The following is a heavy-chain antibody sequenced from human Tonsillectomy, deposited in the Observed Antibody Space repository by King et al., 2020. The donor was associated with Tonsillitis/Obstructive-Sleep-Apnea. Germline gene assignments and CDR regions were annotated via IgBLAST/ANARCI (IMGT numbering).Heavy chain of an antibody. D-gene: IGHD3-22*01. CDR1: GGSISSNHW. CDR2: IYRSGST. V-gene: IGHV4-4*02. Sequence: VQLQESGPGLVKPSGTLSLTCAVSGGSISSNHWWSWVRQPPGKGLEWIGEIYRSGSTNYNPSLKSRVTISLDKSRNQFSLKLSSVAAADTAVYYCARVEYYYDSIGLQYFFDYWGQGTLVTVSS. CDR3: ARVEYYYDSIGLQYFFDY. J-gene: IGHJ4*02.